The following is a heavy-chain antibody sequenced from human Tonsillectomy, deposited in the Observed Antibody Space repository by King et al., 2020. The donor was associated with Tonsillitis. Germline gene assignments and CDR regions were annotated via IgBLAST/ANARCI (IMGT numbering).Heavy chain of an antibody. CDR3: AADSGPGGYAFHM. J-gene: IGHJ3*02. V-gene: IGHV1-58*02. Sequence: QLVQSGPEVRKPGPSVKVSCKASGFSFSTSSIQWVRQARGQRPEWIGWIVVGRDYTNYAKSFQDRVTITRDMSTSTAYMELSSLRSEDTAVYYCAADSGPGGYAFHMWGQGTMVTVSS. CDR1: GFSFSTSS. D-gene: IGHD1-26*01. CDR2: IVVGRDYT.